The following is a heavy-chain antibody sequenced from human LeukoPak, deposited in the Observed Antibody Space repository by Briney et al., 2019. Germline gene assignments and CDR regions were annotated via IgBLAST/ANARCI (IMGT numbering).Heavy chain of an antibody. CDR2: IRGSGGST. Sequence: PGGSLRLSCAASGSTFSNYAMSWVRQAPVKGLEWVSAIRGSGGSTYYADSVKGRFTISRDNSKNTLYLQMNSLRAEDTAVYYCAKDWDDYGDYLPLDYWGQGTLVTVSS. V-gene: IGHV3-23*01. CDR1: GSTFSNYA. D-gene: IGHD4-17*01. J-gene: IGHJ4*02. CDR3: AKDWDDYGDYLPLDY.